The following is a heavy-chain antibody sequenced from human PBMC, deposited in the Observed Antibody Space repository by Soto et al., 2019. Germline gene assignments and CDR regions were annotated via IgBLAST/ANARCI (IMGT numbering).Heavy chain of an antibody. D-gene: IGHD6-6*01. CDR2: FDPEDGGT. V-gene: IGHV1-24*01. J-gene: IGHJ4*02. Sequence: AAVKVSCKVCGCTLTELSMHWVRQAPGKGLEWMGGFDPEDGGTIYAQKFQGRVTMTEDTSTDTAYMELSSLRSEDTAVYYCATSDGVYSSSSSAFDYWGQGTLVTVSS. CDR3: ATSDGVYSSSSSAFDY. CDR1: GCTLTELS.